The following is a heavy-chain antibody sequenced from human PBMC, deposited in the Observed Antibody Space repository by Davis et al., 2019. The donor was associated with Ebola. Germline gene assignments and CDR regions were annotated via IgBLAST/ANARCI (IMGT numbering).Heavy chain of an antibody. CDR2: IDSSASTT. J-gene: IGHJ4*02. CDR1: EFTFSSYE. Sequence: PGGSLRLSCAASEFTFSSYEMNWVRQAPGKGLEWVSYIDSSASTTYYADSVKGRFTISRDNAKNSLYLQMNSLRGEDTAVYYCARAPKYTGYDFPYYFDYWGQGTLVTVSS. D-gene: IGHD5-12*01. CDR3: ARAPKYTGYDFPYYFDY. V-gene: IGHV3-48*03.